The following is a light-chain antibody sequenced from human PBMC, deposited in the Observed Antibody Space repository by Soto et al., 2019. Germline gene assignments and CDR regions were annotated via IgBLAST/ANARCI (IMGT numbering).Light chain of an antibody. CDR2: GVS. CDR1: HSLLHITGETF. V-gene: IGKV2D-29*02. CDR3: MQSTQLPPT. J-gene: IGKJ5*01. Sequence: VMTQTPLSLSVAPGQPASISCKSSHSLLHITGETFLFWYLQKPGQSPQLLIYGVSTRVSGVPDRFSGSGSGTDFTLEISRVETDDVGIYYCMQSTQLPPTFGQGTRLEIK.